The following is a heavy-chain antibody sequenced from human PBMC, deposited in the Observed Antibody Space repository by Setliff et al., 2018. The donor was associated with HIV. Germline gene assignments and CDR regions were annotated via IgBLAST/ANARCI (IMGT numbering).Heavy chain of an antibody. CDR2: VYQSGST. J-gene: IGHJ5*02. Sequence: SETLSLTCTVSGGSITSGIYSWRWIRQPPGKGLEWIGYVYQSGSTYYKPSLKSRVTMSVDRSKTQFSLKIDSVTAADTAVYFCAGDNGANGGPGWLGPWGQGILVTVSS. CDR3: AGDNGANGGPGWLGP. D-gene: IGHD2-8*01. CDR1: GGSITSGIYS. V-gene: IGHV4-30-2*01.